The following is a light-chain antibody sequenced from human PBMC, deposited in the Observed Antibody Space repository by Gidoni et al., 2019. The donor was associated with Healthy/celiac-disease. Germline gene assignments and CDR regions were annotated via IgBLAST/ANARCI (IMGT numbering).Light chain of an antibody. J-gene: IGLJ3*02. CDR3: QSADSSGTYVV. V-gene: IGLV3-25*03. Sequence: SYELTQPPLVSAPPGQTARITCSGDALPKQDAYWYQQKPGQAPVLVIYKDSERPSGIPERFSGSSSETTVTLTISEIQAEDGADYYCQSADSSGTYVVFGEGTKLTVL. CDR1: ALPKQD. CDR2: KDS.